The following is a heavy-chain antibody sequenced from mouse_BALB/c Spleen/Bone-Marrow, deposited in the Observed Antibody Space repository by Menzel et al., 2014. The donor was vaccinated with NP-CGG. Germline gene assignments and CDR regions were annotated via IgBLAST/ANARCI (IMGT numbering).Heavy chain of an antibody. CDR2: NVPANGNT. V-gene: IGHV14-3*02. J-gene: IGHJ3*01. CDR3: APYYYGRSSFAY. D-gene: IGHD1-1*01. CDR1: GFNIKDTY. Sequence: VQLQQPGAELVKPGASVKLSCTGSGFNIKDTYMHWVKQRPEQGLQWIGRNVPANGNTKYDPKFHGKATITAGTPSKTAYLQLISLTSEDTAVYYSAPYYYGRSSFAYWGQGTLVTVSA.